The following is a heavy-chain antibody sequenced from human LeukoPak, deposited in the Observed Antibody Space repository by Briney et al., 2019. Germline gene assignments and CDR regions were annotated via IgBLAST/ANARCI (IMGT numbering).Heavy chain of an antibody. CDR2: INPSGGST. CDR1: GYTFTSYY. Sequence: GASVKVSCKASGYTFTSYYIHWVRQAPGQGLEWMGIINPSGGSTSYAQKFQGRVTMTRDTSISTAYVELSRLRSDDTAVYYCARSGSAHNFDYWGQGTLVTVSS. J-gene: IGHJ4*02. CDR3: ARSGSAHNFDY. D-gene: IGHD6-6*01. V-gene: IGHV1-46*01.